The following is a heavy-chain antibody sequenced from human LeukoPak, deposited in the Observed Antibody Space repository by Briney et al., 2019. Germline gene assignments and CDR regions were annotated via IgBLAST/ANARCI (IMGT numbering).Heavy chain of an antibody. J-gene: IGHJ4*02. CDR1: GFTFSNAW. CDR2: IKSKTDGGTT. Sequence: GGSLRLSCAASGFTFSNAWMSWVRQAPGKGLEWVGRIKSKTDGGTTDYAAPVKGRFTISREDSKNTLYLQMNSLKTEDTAVYYCTTDTTGYSSSWSGDYFDYWGQGTLVTVSS. V-gene: IGHV3-15*01. CDR3: TTDTTGYSSSWSGDYFDY. D-gene: IGHD6-13*01.